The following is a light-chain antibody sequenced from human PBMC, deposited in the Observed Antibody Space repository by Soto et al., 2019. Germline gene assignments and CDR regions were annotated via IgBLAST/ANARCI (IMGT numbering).Light chain of an antibody. Sequence: QSVLTQPASVSGSPGESITISCTGTSSDVGAYDYVSWYQQHPGKAPKFMIYDVSDRPSGVSNRFSGSKSGNTASLTISGLQAEDEADYYCTSYTSSSAPFVVFATGTKVTVL. J-gene: IGLJ1*01. V-gene: IGLV2-14*03. CDR3: TSYTSSSAPFVV. CDR1: SSDVGAYDY. CDR2: DVS.